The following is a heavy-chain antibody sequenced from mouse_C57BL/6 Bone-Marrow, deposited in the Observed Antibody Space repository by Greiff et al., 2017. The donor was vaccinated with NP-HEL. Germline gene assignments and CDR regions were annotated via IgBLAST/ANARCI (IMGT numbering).Heavy chain of an antibody. V-gene: IGHV5-2*03. CDR3: AIEGAYSNNYFDY. J-gene: IGHJ2*01. CDR2: INSDGGST. D-gene: IGHD2-5*01. CDR1: EYEFPSHD. Sequence: EVMLVESGGGLVQPGESLKLSCESNEYEFPSHDMSWVRKTPEKRLELVAAINSDGGSTYYPDTMERRFIISRDNTKKTLYLQSSSLRSEDTALYYCAIEGAYSNNYFDYWGQGTTLTVSA.